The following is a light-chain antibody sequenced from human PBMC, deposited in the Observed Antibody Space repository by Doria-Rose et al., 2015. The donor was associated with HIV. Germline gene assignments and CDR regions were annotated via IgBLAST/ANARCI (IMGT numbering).Light chain of an antibody. J-gene: IGLJ1*01. Sequence: QSVLTQPASVSGSPGQSITISCTGTSSDVGSYNLVSWYQQHPGKAPKLMIYEVSKRPSGVSSRFSGSKSGSLAALTISGLQAEDEADYYCQSYDINLSGSVFGPGTKVTVL. CDR2: EVS. CDR1: SSDVGSYNL. CDR3: QSYDINLSGSV. V-gene: IGLV2-23*02.